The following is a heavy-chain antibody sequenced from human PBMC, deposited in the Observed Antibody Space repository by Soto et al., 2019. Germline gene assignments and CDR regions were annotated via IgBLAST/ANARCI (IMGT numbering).Heavy chain of an antibody. CDR2: ISGSGGST. CDR3: AKDLFGPSYDYWAFDI. J-gene: IGHJ3*02. V-gene: IGHV3-23*01. CDR1: GFTFSSYA. Sequence: LRLSCAASGFTFSSYAMSWVRQAPGKGLEWVSAISGSGGSTYYADSVKGRFTISRDNSKNTLYLQMNSLRAEDTAVYYCAKDLFGPSYDYWAFDIWGQGTMVTVSS. D-gene: IGHD3-3*01.